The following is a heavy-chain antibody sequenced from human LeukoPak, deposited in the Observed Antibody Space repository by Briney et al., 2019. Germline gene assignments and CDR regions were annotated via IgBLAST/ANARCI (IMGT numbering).Heavy chain of an antibody. CDR3: ARAQYSSSWYLTRDWFDP. CDR1: GYSIRSGYY. Sequence: SETLSLTCTVSGYSIRSGYYWGWIRQPPGKGLEWIGSIYHSGSTYYNPSLRSRVTMSVDTSKNQFSLKLRSVTAADTAVYYCARAQYSSSWYLTRDWFDPWGQGTLVTVSS. V-gene: IGHV4-38-2*02. D-gene: IGHD6-13*01. J-gene: IGHJ5*02. CDR2: IYHSGST.